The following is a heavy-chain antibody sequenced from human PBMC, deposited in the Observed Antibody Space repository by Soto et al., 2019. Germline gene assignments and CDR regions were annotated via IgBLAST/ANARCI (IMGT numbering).Heavy chain of an antibody. CDR2: IYYSGST. Sequence: LSLTCTVSGGSINSGGYHWSWIRQHPGKGLEWIGYIYYSGSTYYNPSLKSRVTISIDTSKNQFSLKLSSVTAADTAVYYCARAQTIFGIITVFDYWGQGTLVTVSS. CDR3: ARAQTIFGIITVFDY. V-gene: IGHV4-31*03. J-gene: IGHJ4*02. D-gene: IGHD3-3*01. CDR1: GGSINSGGYH.